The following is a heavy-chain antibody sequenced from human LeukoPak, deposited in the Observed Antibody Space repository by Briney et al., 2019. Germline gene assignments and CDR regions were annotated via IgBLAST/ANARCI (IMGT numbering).Heavy chain of an antibody. Sequence: SETLSLTCTVSGGSISSGDYYWSWIRQPPGKGLEWIGYIYHIGYISQSGNIYQNPSLKSRVTISLDTSRNQFSLKLSSVTAADTAVYYCARSPLAFYDSSGYPRVWFDPWGQGTLVTVSS. CDR1: GGSISSGDYY. J-gene: IGHJ5*02. V-gene: IGHV4-30-4*01. CDR2: ISQSGNI. CDR3: ARSPLAFYDSSGYPRVWFDP. D-gene: IGHD3-22*01.